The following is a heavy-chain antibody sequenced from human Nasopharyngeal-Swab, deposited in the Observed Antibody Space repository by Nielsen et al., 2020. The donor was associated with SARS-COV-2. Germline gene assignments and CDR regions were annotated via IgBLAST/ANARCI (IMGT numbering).Heavy chain of an antibody. CDR1: GFTFSSYW. CDR2: INSDGSGT. CDR3: ARDLYYDYVWGSYRYENYYYGMDV. J-gene: IGHJ6*02. D-gene: IGHD3-16*02. V-gene: IGHV3-74*01. Sequence: GGSLRLSCAASGFTFSSYWMHWVRQAPGKGLVWVSRINSDGSGTSYADSVKGRFTISRDNAKNTLYLQMNSLRAEDTAVYYCARDLYYDYVWGSYRYENYYYGMDVWGQGTTVTVSS.